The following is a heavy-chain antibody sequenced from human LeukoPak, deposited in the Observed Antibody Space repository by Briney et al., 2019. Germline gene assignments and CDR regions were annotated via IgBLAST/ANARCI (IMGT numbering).Heavy chain of an antibody. V-gene: IGHV1-69*05. CDR3: ARVGPIGGLS. J-gene: IGHJ5*02. Sequence: SVKVSCKASGGTFSSYAISWVQQAPGQGLEWMGGIIPIFGTANYAQKFQGRVTITTDESTSTAYMELSSLRSEDTAVYYCARVGPIGGLSWGQGTLVTVSS. D-gene: IGHD3-10*01. CDR2: IIPIFGTA. CDR1: GGTFSSYA.